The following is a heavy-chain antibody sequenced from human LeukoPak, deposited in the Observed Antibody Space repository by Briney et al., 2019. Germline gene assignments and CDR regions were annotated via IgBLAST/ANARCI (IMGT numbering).Heavy chain of an antibody. V-gene: IGHV4-39*01. CDR3: ARRPAGGAALDY. CDR1: GGSISSSSYY. J-gene: IGHJ4*02. CDR2: IYYSGST. Sequence: PSETLSLTCTVSGGSISSSSYYWGWIRQPPGKGLEWIGSIYYSGSTYYNPSLKSRVTISVDTSKNQFSLKLSSVTAADTAVYYCARRPAGGAALDYWGQGTLVTVSS. D-gene: IGHD2-2*01.